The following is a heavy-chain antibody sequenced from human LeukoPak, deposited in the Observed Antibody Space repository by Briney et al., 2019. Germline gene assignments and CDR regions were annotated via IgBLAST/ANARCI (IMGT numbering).Heavy chain of an antibody. J-gene: IGHJ2*01. CDR3: ARILLSATGDRWYFDL. CDR2: IYYNENT. Sequence: SETLSLTRTVSGGSISSYYWSWIRQPPGKGLEWIGYIYYNENTKYNPSLKSRVTISVDTSKNHFSLNLSSVTAADTAVYYCARILLSATGDRWYFDLWGRGTLVTVSS. V-gene: IGHV4-59*01. D-gene: IGHD1-1*01. CDR1: GGSISSYY.